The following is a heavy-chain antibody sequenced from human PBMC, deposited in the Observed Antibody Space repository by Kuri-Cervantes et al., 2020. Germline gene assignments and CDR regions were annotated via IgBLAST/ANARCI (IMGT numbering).Heavy chain of an antibody. V-gene: IGHV3-74*01. D-gene: IGHD4-17*01. Sequence: GESLKISCAASGFTFSSYWMHWVRQAPGKGLVWVSHINSDGSSTSYADSVKGRFTISRDNAKNTLYLQMNSLRAEDTAVYYCARALNDYGRRGAFDIWGQGTMVTVSS. CDR1: GFTFSSYW. J-gene: IGHJ3*02. CDR3: ARALNDYGRRGAFDI. CDR2: INSDGSST.